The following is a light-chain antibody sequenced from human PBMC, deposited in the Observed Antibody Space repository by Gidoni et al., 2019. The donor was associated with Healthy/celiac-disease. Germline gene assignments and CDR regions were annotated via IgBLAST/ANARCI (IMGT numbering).Light chain of an antibody. V-gene: IGKV4-1*01. Sequence: DIVMTQSPDSLAVSLGERATINCKSSQTVLYSSNNKNYLAWYQQKPRQPPKLLIYWASTREAGVPDRFSGSGSGTDFTLTISSLQAEDVAVYYCQQYYSTPLTFXQXTKVEIK. J-gene: IGKJ1*01. CDR1: QTVLYSSNNKNY. CDR3: QQYYSTPLT. CDR2: WAS.